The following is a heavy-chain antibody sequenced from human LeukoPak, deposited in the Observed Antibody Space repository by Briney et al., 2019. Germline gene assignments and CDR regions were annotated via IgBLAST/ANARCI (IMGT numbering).Heavy chain of an antibody. CDR2: ISGSGGST. V-gene: IGHV3-23*01. CDR3: AKDQFRGRSGYYY. J-gene: IGHJ4*02. D-gene: IGHD3-3*01. CDR1: GSTFSSYA. Sequence: GGSLRLSCAASGSTFSSYAMSWVRQAPGKGLEWVSAISGSGGSTYYADSVKGRFTISRDNSKNTLYLQMNSLRAEDTAVYYCAKDQFRGRSGYYYWGQGTLVTVSS.